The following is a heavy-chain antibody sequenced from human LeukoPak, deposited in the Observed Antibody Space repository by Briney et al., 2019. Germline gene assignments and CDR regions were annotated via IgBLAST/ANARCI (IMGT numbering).Heavy chain of an antibody. CDR3: TRIYCSGTRCYAGPYYFDY. CDR2: IYPGDSET. V-gene: IGHV5-51*03. CDR1: GYSFTNYW. D-gene: IGHD2-2*01. Sequence: PGESLKISCKGSGYSFTNYWIGWVRQMPGKGLEWMGIIYPGDSETRYSPSFEGQVTISADKSISTAYLQWSSLKASDTAMYYCTRIYCSGTRCYAGPYYFDYWGQGTLVTVSS. J-gene: IGHJ4*02.